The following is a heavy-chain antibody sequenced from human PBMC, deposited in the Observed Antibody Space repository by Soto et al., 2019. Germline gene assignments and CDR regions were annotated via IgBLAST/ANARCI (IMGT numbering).Heavy chain of an antibody. CDR3: AKDIGYCSGGSCYSGDFDY. CDR1: GFTFSSYA. J-gene: IGHJ4*02. D-gene: IGHD2-15*01. V-gene: IGHV3-23*01. Sequence: EVQLLESGGGLVQPGGSLRLSCAASGFTFSSYAMSWVRQAPGKGLEWVSAISGSGGSTYYADSVKGRFTISRDNSKNTRYLQMNILRAEDTAVYYCAKDIGYCSGGSCYSGDFDYWGQGNLVTVSS. CDR2: ISGSGGST.